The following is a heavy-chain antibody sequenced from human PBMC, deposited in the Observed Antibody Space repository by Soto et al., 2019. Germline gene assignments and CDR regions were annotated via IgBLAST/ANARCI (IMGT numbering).Heavy chain of an antibody. CDR1: GYSFTNYW. D-gene: IGHD1-26*01. CDR3: ARRSGSYPYYYALDV. CDR2: IYPGDSDT. J-gene: IGHJ6*02. Sequence: PGESLKISCKGSGYSFTNYWIGWVRQMPGKGLEWMGIIYPGDSDTRYSPSFQGQVTISADKSSSTVYLQWSSLKASDTAMYYCARRSGSYPYYYALDVWGQGTTVTVSS. V-gene: IGHV5-51*01.